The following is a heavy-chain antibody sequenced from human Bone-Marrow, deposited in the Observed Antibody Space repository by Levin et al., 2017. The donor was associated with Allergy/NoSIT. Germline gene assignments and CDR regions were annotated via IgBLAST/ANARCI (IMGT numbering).Heavy chain of an antibody. D-gene: IGHD2-2*01. V-gene: IGHV3-74*01. CDR3: ARGGCSSTSCLDS. Sequence: GESLKISCAASGFTFSNYWIHWVRQAPGKGLVWVSHINSDGSNTNYADSVKGRFTISRDNAKNTLYLQMNSLRAEDTAVYYCARGGCSSTSCLDSWGQGTLVTVSP. CDR1: GFTFSNYW. CDR2: INSDGSNT. J-gene: IGHJ5*01.